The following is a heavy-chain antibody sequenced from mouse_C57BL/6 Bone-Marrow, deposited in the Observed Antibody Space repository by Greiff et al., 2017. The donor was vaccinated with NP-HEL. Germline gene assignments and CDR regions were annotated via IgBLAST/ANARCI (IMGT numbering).Heavy chain of an antibody. V-gene: IGHV1-78*01. Sequence: QVQLQQSDAELVKPGASVKISCKVSGYTFTDHTINWMKQRPEQGLEWIGYIYPRDGSTKYNEKFKGKATSTADKSSSTAFMQLNSLTSDVSAFYFCANYYINLWFAYWGQGTLVTVSA. D-gene: IGHD2-5*01. CDR2: IYPRDGST. CDR1: GYTFTDHT. CDR3: ANYYINLWFAY. J-gene: IGHJ3*01.